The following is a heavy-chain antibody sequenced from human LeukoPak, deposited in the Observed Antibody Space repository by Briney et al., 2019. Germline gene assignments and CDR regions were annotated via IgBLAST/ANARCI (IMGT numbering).Heavy chain of an antibody. CDR3: ARVVIRDFDWLSHLTNWFDP. V-gene: IGHV4-30-2*05. CDR1: GGPISSGGYS. D-gene: IGHD3-9*01. CDR2: ICRSGST. Sequence: SETLSLTCAVSGGPISSGGYSWSWIRQPPGKGPEWSGYICRSGSTYYNPSLKSRVTISVDTSKNQFSLKLSSVTAADTAVYYRARVVIRDFDWLSHLTNWFDPWGQGTLVTVSS. J-gene: IGHJ5*02.